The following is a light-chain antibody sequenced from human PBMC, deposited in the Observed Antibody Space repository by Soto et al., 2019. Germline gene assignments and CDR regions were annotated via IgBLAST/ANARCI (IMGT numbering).Light chain of an antibody. CDR3: QQSYSTPWM. CDR1: QSISTY. Sequence: DIQMTQSPSSLSASVGDRVTITCRASQSISTYLNWYQQKPGKAPNLLIYAASSLQSGVPSRFSGSGSGTDFTLTISTLQPEDFAIYYCQQSYSTPWMFGQGTKVEIK. V-gene: IGKV1-39*01. J-gene: IGKJ1*01. CDR2: AAS.